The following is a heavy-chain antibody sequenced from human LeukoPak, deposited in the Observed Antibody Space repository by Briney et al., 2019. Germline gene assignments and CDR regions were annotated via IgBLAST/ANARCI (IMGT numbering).Heavy chain of an antibody. J-gene: IGHJ4*02. CDR1: GYTFTSYD. CDR3: ARGLGRYCSSTSCHGGGDY. CDR2: MNPNSGNT. V-gene: IGHV1-8*03. Sequence: ASVKVSCKASGYTFTSYDINWVRQATGQGLEWMGWMNPNSGNTGYAQKFQGRVIITRNTSISTAYMELSSLRSEDTAVYYCARGLGRYCSSTSCHGGGDYWGQGTLVTVSS. D-gene: IGHD2-2*01.